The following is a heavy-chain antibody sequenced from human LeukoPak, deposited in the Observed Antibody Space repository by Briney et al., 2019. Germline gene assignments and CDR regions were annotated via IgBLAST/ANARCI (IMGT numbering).Heavy chain of an antibody. CDR3: ARSRYDFWSGYLGYFDY. Sequence: PSEALSLTCAVYGGSFSGYYWSWIRQPPGKGLEWIGEINHSGSTNYNPSLKSRVTISVDTSKNQFSLKLSSVTAADTAVYYCARSRYDFWSGYLGYFDYWGQGTLVTVSS. CDR2: INHSGST. CDR1: GGSFSGYY. J-gene: IGHJ4*02. V-gene: IGHV4-34*01. D-gene: IGHD3-3*01.